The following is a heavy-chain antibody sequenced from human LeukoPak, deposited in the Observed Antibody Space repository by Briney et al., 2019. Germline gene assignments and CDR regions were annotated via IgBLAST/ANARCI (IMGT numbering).Heavy chain of an antibody. CDR3: ARHLGSGHDY. CDR1: GYRFTSYW. CDR2: IYPGDSDT. J-gene: IGHJ4*02. Sequence: GVSLKISCKGSGYRFTSYWIVWVRQMPGKGLEWMGIIYPGDSDTRYSPSFQGQVTISAEESISTAYLQWSSPKASDTAMYYCARHLGSGHDYWGQGTLVTVSS. V-gene: IGHV5-51*01. D-gene: IGHD6-19*01.